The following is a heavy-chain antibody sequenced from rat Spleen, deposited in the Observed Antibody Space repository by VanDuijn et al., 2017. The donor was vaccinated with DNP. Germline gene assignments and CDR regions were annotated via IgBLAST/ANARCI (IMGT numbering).Heavy chain of an antibody. J-gene: IGHJ4*01. CDR2: ISYDGSST. Sequence: EVQLVESGGGPVQPGRSLKLSCVASGFTFSDYYMAWVRQAPTKGLEWVATISYDGSSTYYRDSVKGRFTISRDNAKSTLYLQMDSLRSEDTATYYCARSKLPGYVMDAWGQGASVTVSS. CDR3: ARSKLPGYVMDA. V-gene: IGHV5-29*01. D-gene: IGHD1-4*01. CDR1: GFTFSDYY.